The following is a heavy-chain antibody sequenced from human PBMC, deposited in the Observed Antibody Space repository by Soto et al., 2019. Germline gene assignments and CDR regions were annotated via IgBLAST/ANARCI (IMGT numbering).Heavy chain of an antibody. V-gene: IGHV3-23*01. CDR1: GFTFSDHY. D-gene: IGHD2-2*01. CDR3: ASVVVPAAFFDY. J-gene: IGHJ4*02. CDR2: ISGSGGST. Sequence: GGSLRLSCTASGFTFSDHYMDWVRQAPGKGLEWVSAISGSGGSTYYADSVKGRFTISRDNSKNTLYLQMNSLRAEDTAVYYCASVVVPAAFFDYWGQGTLVTVSS.